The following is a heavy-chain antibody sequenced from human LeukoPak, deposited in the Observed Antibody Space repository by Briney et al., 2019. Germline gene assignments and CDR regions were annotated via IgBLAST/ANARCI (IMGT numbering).Heavy chain of an antibody. CDR2: IYYSGST. CDR3: ARAVHYSGTSDQYTGGWYYFDF. V-gene: IGHV4-39*07. J-gene: IGHJ4*02. CDR1: GGSISSSSYY. D-gene: IGHD3-10*01. Sequence: SETLSLTCTVSGGSISSSSYYWGWIRQPPGKGLEWIGSIYYSGSTNSNPSLKSRATISVDMSRKHFFLDLSSVTAADTAVYYCARAVHYSGTSDQYTGGWYYFDFWGQGTLVTVSS.